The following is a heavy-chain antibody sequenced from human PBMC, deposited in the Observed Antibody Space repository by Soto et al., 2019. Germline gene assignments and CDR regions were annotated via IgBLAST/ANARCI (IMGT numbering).Heavy chain of an antibody. V-gene: IGHV3-43D*04. Sequence: EVQLVESGGVVVQPGGSLRLSCAASGFTFDDYAMHWVRQAPGKGLEWVSLINWNGGSTYYADSVKGRFTISRDNSKNSLYLQMNSLRAEDTALYYCAKAGCSGGTCYLYYFDYWGQGALVTVSS. CDR3: AKAGCSGGTCYLYYFDY. D-gene: IGHD2-15*01. J-gene: IGHJ4*02. CDR1: GFTFDDYA. CDR2: INWNGGST.